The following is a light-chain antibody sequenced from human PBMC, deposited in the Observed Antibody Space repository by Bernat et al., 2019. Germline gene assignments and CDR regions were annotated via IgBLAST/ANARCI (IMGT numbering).Light chain of an antibody. CDR1: SSSIGAGYD. CDR2: GDT. V-gene: IGLV1-40*01. J-gene: IGLJ1*01. Sequence: QSVLTQPPSVSGAPGQRVTISCTGSSSSIGAGYDVHWHQHLPGTAPKLLIYGDTNRPSGVPDRFSGSKSVTSASLAITGLRADDEADYYCQSYDSSLSASVFGTGTKVTVL. CDR3: QSYDSSLSASV.